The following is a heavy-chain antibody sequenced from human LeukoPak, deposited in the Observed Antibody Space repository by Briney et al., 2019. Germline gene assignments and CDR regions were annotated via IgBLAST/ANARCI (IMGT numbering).Heavy chain of an antibody. CDR3: ARSKGFSTSPRGTYFDH. CDR1: GYTFTSYG. J-gene: IGHJ4*02. D-gene: IGHD2-2*01. CDR2: ISAYNGNT. Sequence: ASVKVSCKASGYTFTSYGISWVRQAPGQGLEWMGWISAYNGNTNYAQKLQGRVTMTTDTSTSTAYMELRSLRSDDTAVYYCARSKGFSTSPRGTYFDHWGEGTLVTVSS. V-gene: IGHV1-18*01.